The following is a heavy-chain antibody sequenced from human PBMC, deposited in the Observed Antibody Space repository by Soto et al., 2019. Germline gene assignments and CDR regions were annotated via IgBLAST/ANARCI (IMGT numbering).Heavy chain of an antibody. D-gene: IGHD2-8*02. CDR2: IYYSGST. Sequence: SETLSLTCTVSGGSISSSSYYWGWIRQPPGKGLEWIGSIYYSGSTYYNPSLKSRVTISVDTSKNQFSLKLSSVTAADTAVYYCARHLADIETGGWFDPWGQGTLVTVSS. J-gene: IGHJ5*02. V-gene: IGHV4-39*01. CDR3: ARHLADIETGGWFDP. CDR1: GGSISSSSYY.